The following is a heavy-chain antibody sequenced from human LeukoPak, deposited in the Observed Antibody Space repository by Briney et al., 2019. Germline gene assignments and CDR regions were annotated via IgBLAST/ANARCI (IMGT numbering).Heavy chain of an antibody. CDR1: GGSISSRSYY. CDR2: IYYSGST. D-gene: IGHD3-22*01. CDR3: ARGDYDTSGYYYYYYGMDV. V-gene: IGHV4-39*01. J-gene: IGHJ6*02. Sequence: PSETLSLTCTVSGGSISSRSYYWGWIRQPPGKGLEWIGSIYYSGSTYYNPSLKSRVTISVDTSKNQFSLKLSSVTAADTAVYYCARGDYDTSGYYYYYYGMDVWGQGTTVTVSS.